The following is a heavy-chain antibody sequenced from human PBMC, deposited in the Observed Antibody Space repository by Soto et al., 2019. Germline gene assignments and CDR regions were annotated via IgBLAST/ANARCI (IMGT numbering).Heavy chain of an antibody. CDR3: VRVKETSGWGAFDY. CDR2: INGDGSVT. V-gene: IGHV3-74*01. J-gene: IGHJ4*02. CDR1: GFTFSAIW. D-gene: IGHD6-19*01. Sequence: EVKLVESGGGLVQPGGSLRLSCTASGFTFSAIWMHWVRQAPGKGLVWLSRINGDGSVTNYADSVKGRFTISRDNAKNTLYLQMSSLRVEDTAVYYCVRVKETSGWGAFDYWGQGTLVTVSS.